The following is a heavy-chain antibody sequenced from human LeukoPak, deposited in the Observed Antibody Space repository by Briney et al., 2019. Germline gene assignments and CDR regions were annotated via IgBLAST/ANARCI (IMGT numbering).Heavy chain of an antibody. J-gene: IGHJ6*02. D-gene: IGHD1-1*01. CDR1: VCSYSSYW. CDR3: ARLNHEYNCCDTKRKVDRYYNGMDV. Sequence: GESLKISCTGAVCSYSSYWICFVRQMPGKGLEWMGIIYPSDSGTRYSPSFQGQVTISADKSTSTAYLQWSSLKASDTAIYFCARLNHEYNCCDTKRKVDRYYNGMDVWGQGTTVTVSS. CDR2: IYPSDSGT. V-gene: IGHV5-51*01.